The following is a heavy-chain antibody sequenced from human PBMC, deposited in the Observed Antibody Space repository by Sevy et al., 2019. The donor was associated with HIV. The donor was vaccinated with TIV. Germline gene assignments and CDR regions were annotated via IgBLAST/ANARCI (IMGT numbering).Heavy chain of an antibody. CDR2: IWYDGSNK. D-gene: IGHD3-10*01. V-gene: IGHV3-33*01. CDR1: GFTFSSYG. J-gene: IGHJ6*02. CDR3: AGEGGGSGSYYSYYYYYYGMDV. Sequence: GGSLRLSCAASGFTFSSYGMHWVRQAPGKGLEWVAVIWYDGSNKYYADSVKGRFTISRDNSKNTLYLQMNSLRAEDTAVYYCAGEGGGSGSYYSYYYYYYGMDVWGQGTTVTVSS.